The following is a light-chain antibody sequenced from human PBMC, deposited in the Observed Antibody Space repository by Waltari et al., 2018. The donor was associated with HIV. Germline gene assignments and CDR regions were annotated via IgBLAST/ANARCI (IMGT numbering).Light chain of an antibody. Sequence: EIVLTQSPATLSLSPGERATLSCRASQSVSIYLDCYQQKPGQPPRLLIYYASNRATAIPARFSGSGSGTDFTLTISSLEPEDFAVYYCQQRSRWPPAYTFGQGTKLEIK. CDR3: QQRSRWPPAYT. CDR1: QSVSIY. CDR2: YAS. J-gene: IGKJ2*01. V-gene: IGKV3-11*01.